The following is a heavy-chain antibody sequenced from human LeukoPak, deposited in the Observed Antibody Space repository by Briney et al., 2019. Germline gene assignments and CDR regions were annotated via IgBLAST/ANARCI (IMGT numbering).Heavy chain of an antibody. J-gene: IGHJ6*03. CDR2: ISSSGSTI. Sequence: GGSLRLSCAASGFTFSDYYMSWIRQAPGKGLEWVSYISSSGSTIYYADSVKGRFTISRDNAKNSLYLQMNSLRAEDTAVYYCARAGYSYDSFYYYYYMDVWGKGTTVTVSS. D-gene: IGHD5-18*01. CDR3: ARAGYSYDSFYYYYYMDV. CDR1: GFTFSDYY. V-gene: IGHV3-11*04.